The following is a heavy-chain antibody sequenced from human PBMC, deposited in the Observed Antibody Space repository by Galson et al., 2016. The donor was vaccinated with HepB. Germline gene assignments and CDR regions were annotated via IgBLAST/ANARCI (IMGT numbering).Heavy chain of an antibody. CDR3: TTTGGTAGGSSWPPY. V-gene: IGHV3-15*07. Sequence: SLRLSCAASGVIFSKAWMTWVRQAPGKGLEWVGRIIARDAGGTVDYAAPVKGRFTISRDGSKNTVYLQMNSLKTEDTGVYYCTTTGGTAGGSSWPPYWGQGTLVTGSS. CDR2: IIARDAGGTV. CDR1: GVIFSKAW. D-gene: IGHD6-13*01. J-gene: IGHJ4*02.